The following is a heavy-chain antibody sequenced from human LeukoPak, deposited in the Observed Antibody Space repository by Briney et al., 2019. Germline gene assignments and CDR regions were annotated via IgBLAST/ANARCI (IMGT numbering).Heavy chain of an antibody. D-gene: IGHD2/OR15-2a*01. CDR1: GYTLTELS. V-gene: IGHV1-24*01. J-gene: IGHJ6*02. CDR3: ATITIVSYYYYGMDV. CDR2: FDPEDGET. Sequence: ASVKVSCKVSGYTLTELSMHWVRQAPGKGLEWMGGFDPEDGETIYAQKFQGRVTMTEDISTDTAYMELSSLRSEDTAVYYCATITIVSYYYYGMDVWGQGTTVTVSS.